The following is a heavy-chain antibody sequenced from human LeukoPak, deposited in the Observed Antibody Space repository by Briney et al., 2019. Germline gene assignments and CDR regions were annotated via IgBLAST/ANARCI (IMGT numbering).Heavy chain of an antibody. D-gene: IGHD5-18*01. Sequence: ASVKVSCKASGGTFSSYAISWVRQATGQGLEWMGWMNPNSGNTGYAQKFQGRVTITRNTSISTAYMELSSLRSEDTAVYYCARGLWGINQYYFDYWGQGTLVTASS. CDR1: GGTFSSYA. CDR3: ARGLWGINQYYFDY. CDR2: MNPNSGNT. V-gene: IGHV1-8*03. J-gene: IGHJ4*02.